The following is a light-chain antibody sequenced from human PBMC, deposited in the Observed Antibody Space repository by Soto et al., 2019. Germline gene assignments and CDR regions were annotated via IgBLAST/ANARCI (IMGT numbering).Light chain of an antibody. CDR3: CSYAGGYTYR. Sequence: QSALTQPASVSGSPGQSITISCTGTSSDVGGYNYVSWYQQHPGKAPKLMIYEVSNRPSGVSNRFSGSKSGNTASLTISGLQAEDEADYYCCSYAGGYTYRXGTGTRAPS. V-gene: IGLV2-14*01. CDR2: EVS. J-gene: IGLJ1*01. CDR1: SSDVGGYNY.